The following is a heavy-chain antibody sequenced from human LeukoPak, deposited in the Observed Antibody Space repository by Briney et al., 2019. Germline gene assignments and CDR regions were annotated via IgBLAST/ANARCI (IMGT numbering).Heavy chain of an antibody. D-gene: IGHD3-10*01. J-gene: IGHJ5*02. CDR1: GFTFSSYW. CDR2: IKQDGSEK. CDR3: ARDLDYYGSGSYFFYRSVEPLGFGP. V-gene: IGHV3-7*01. Sequence: GGSLRLSCAASGFTFSSYWMSWVRQAPGKGLEWVANIKQDGSEKYYVDSVKGRFTISRDNAKNSLYLQMNSLRAEDTAVYYCARDLDYYGSGSYFFYRSVEPLGFGPWGQGTLVTVSS.